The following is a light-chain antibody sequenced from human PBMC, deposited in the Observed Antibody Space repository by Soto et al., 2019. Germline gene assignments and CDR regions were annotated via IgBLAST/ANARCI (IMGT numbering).Light chain of an antibody. CDR3: QQYQTYST. CDR1: QSIRSL. J-gene: IGKJ5*01. Sequence: DIQMTQSPSTLSASVGDRVTITCRASQSIRSLLAWYQQKPGKAPKVLIYGASSLGSGVPSRFSGSGSGTEFTLTISSLQPDDFATYFCQQYQTYSTFGQGTRLEIK. V-gene: IGKV1-5*01. CDR2: GAS.